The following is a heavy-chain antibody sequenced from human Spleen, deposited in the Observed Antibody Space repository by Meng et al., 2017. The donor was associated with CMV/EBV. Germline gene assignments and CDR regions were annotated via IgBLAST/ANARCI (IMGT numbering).Heavy chain of an antibody. CDR2: INSDGSNT. D-gene: IGHD1-26*01. CDR3: ARDPHFGALDY. CDR1: GFTFSSYA. Sequence: GESLKISCAASGFTFSSYAMSWVRQAPGKGVEWVSVINSDGSNTYYADSVKGRFTISRDNSKNTLYLQMNSLRADDAAVYYCARDPHFGALDYWGQGTLVTVSS. J-gene: IGHJ4*02. V-gene: IGHV3-23*03.